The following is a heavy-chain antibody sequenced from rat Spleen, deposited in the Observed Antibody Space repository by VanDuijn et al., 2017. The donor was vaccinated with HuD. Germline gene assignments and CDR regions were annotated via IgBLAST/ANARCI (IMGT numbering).Heavy chain of an antibody. J-gene: IGHJ2*01. Sequence: EVQLVESGGGLVQPGRSLKLSCVVSGFTFNQYWMTWVRQAPGKGLEWVASITNTGGDTHYPDSVKGRFTISRDNAKSTLYMQMNSLRSEDTATYYCTREEIRPFDYWGQGVMVTVSS. CDR1: GFTFNQYW. D-gene: IGHD4-3*01. CDR3: TREEIRPFDY. CDR2: ITNTGGDT. V-gene: IGHV5-31*01.